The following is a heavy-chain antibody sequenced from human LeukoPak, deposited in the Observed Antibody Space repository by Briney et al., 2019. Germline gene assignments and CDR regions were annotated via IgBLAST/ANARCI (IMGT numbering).Heavy chain of an antibody. D-gene: IGHD3-3*01. Sequence: ASVKVSCKVSGYTLTELSMHWVRQAPGKGLEWMGGFDREDGETIYARKLQGRVTMTEDTSTDTAYMELSSLRSEDTAVYYCATGGTRIFGVVIGNDAFDIWGQGTMSPSLQ. V-gene: IGHV1-24*01. CDR2: FDREDGET. J-gene: IGHJ3*02. CDR3: ATGGTRIFGVVIGNDAFDI. CDR1: GYTLTELS.